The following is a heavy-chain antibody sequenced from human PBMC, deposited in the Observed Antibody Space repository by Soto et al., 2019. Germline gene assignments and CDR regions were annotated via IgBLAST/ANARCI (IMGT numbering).Heavy chain of an antibody. V-gene: IGHV1-69*01. CDR1: GGTFSSYA. Sequence: QVQLVQSGAEVKKPGSSVKVSCKASGGTFSSYAISWVRQAPGQGLEWMGGIIPIFGTANYAQKFQGRVTITADESTSTAYMELSSLRSEDTAVYYCARGDYYYGSRSYIFEDYYGMDVWGQGTTVTVSS. D-gene: IGHD3-10*01. J-gene: IGHJ6*02. CDR3: ARGDYYYGSRSYIFEDYYGMDV. CDR2: IIPIFGTA.